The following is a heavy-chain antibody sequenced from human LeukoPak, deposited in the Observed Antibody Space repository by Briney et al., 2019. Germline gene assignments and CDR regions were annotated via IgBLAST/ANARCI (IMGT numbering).Heavy chain of an antibody. Sequence: SETLSLTCTVSGASISGHYLTWIRQPPGKGREGIGYISHIGSTNYNPSLKSRVTISVDTSKNQFSLKLTSVTAADTAVYYCARDRISINALDMWGQGTMVTVSS. CDR1: GASISGHY. J-gene: IGHJ3*02. V-gene: IGHV4-59*11. CDR3: ARDRISINALDM. CDR2: ISHIGST. D-gene: IGHD1-14*01.